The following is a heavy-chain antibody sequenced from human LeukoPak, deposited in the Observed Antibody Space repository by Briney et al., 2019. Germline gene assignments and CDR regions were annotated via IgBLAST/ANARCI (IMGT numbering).Heavy chain of an antibody. V-gene: IGHV3-30*18. D-gene: IGHD5-12*01. CDR3: AKSVGWLLNY. Sequence: PGGSLRLSCAASGFTFSSYGMHWVRQAPGKGLEWVAVISYDGSNKYYADSVKGRFTIARDNSKNTLYLQMNSLRAEDTAVYYYAKSVGWLLNYWGQGTLVTVSS. J-gene: IGHJ4*02. CDR2: ISYDGSNK. CDR1: GFTFSSYG.